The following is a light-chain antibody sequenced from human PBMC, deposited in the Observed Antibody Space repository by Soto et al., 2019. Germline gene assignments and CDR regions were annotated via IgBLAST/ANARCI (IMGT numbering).Light chain of an antibody. V-gene: IGKV1-17*01. J-gene: IGKJ1*01. CDR1: QGIRND. CDR2: AAS. Sequence: DIQMTQSPSSLSASVGDRVTITYRASQGIRNDLDWYQQKPGKAPKRLIYAASSLQSGVQSRFSGSGSGTEFTLTIRSLQPEEFATYYCIQHNSYLPTFGQGTKVDIK. CDR3: IQHNSYLPT.